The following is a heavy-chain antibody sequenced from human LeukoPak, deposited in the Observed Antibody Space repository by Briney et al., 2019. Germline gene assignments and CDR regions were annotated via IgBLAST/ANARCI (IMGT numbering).Heavy chain of an antibody. D-gene: IGHD2-21*01. CDR3: AKAPVTTCSGAYCYPFDY. Sequence: GGSLRLSCAASGFTLSSYAMSWVRQAPGKGLEWVSAISVSGNTYHADSVKGRFTISGGSSKNTLYLQMNKLRAEDAAVYYCAKAPVTTCSGAYCYPFDYGGQGTLVTVSS. CDR1: GFTLSSYA. V-gene: IGHV3-23*01. J-gene: IGHJ4*02. CDR2: ISVSGNT.